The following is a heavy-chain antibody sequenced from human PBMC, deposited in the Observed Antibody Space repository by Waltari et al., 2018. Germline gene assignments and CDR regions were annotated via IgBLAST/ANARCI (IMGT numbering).Heavy chain of an antibody. CDR2: ISSSSSYI. D-gene: IGHD5-18*01. Sequence: EVQLVESGGGLVKPGGSLRLSCAASGVTFSSYSMNWVRQAPGKGLGWVSSISSSSSYIYYADSVKGRFTISRDNAKNSLYLQMNSLRAEDTAVYYCARDLGYSYGHIDYWGQGTLVTVSS. J-gene: IGHJ4*02. CDR3: ARDLGYSYGHIDY. CDR1: GVTFSSYS. V-gene: IGHV3-21*01.